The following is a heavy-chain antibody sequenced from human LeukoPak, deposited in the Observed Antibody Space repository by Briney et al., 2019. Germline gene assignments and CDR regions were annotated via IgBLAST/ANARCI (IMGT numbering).Heavy chain of an antibody. J-gene: IGHJ4*02. CDR1: GFTFSSYA. D-gene: IGHD5-24*01. V-gene: IGHV3-23*01. Sequence: RSGGSLRLSCAASGFTFSSYAMSWVRQAPGKGLEWVSAISGSGGSTYYADSVKGRFTISRDNSKNTLYLQMNSLRAEDTAVYYCAKDSEMATIGFDYWGQGTLVTVSS. CDR3: AKDSEMATIGFDY. CDR2: ISGSGGST.